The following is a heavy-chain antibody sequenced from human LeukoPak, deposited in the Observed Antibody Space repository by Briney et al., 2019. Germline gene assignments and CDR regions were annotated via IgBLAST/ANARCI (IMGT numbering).Heavy chain of an antibody. CDR2: IKQDGSEK. CDR1: GFSFNNYW. D-gene: IGHD3-16*01. V-gene: IGHV3-7*01. J-gene: IGHJ4*02. CDR3: ARGGDY. Sequence: GGSLRLSCAASGFSFNNYWMNWVRQAPGKGLEWVANIKQDGSEKYYVGSVKGRFTISRDNAKNSLYLQMNSLRAEDTAVYYCARGGDYWGQGTLVTVSS.